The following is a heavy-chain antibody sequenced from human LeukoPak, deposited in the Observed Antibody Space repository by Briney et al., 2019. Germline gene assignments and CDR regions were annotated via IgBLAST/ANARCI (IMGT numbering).Heavy chain of an antibody. CDR3: AKDSSTSPFEI. Sequence: GGSLRLFCAASGFTFSSYWMAWVRQAPGKGLEWVANIKEDGSEKYYVDSVKGRFTISRDNAKNSLYLQMNSLRAEDTAVYYCAKDSSTSPFEIWGQGTMVTVSS. V-gene: IGHV3-7*03. CDR1: GFTFSSYW. D-gene: IGHD6-6*01. CDR2: IKEDGSEK. J-gene: IGHJ3*02.